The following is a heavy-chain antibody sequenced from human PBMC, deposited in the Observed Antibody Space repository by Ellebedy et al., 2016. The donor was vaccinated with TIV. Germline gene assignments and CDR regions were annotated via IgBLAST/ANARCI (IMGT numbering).Heavy chain of an antibody. Sequence: MPGGSLRLSCTVSGDSISIYSWNWIRQPAGQGLEWIGRIYPDGRTNYNPSLKGRVTLSVDASKNQFSLKLNSVTAADTAVYYCARRRKEMLAISIENWFDPWGQGTLVAVSS. J-gene: IGHJ5*02. D-gene: IGHD2/OR15-2a*01. CDR3: ARRRKEMLAISIENWFDP. V-gene: IGHV4-4*07. CDR1: GDSISIYS. CDR2: IYPDGRT.